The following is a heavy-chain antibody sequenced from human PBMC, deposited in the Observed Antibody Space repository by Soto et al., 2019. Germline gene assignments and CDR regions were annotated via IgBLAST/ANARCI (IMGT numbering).Heavy chain of an antibody. J-gene: IGHJ3*02. CDR3: ARRVEALATDDAFDI. Sequence: SETLSLTCAVYGGSFSGYYWSWIRQPPGKGLEWIGEINHSGSTNYNPSLKSRVTISVDTSKNQFSLKLSSVTAADTAVYYCARRVEALATDDAFDIWGQGTMVTVSS. CDR2: INHSGST. CDR1: GGSFSGYY. V-gene: IGHV4-34*01. D-gene: IGHD2-15*01.